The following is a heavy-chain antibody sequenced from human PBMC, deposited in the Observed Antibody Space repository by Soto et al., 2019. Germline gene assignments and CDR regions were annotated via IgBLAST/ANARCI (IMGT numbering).Heavy chain of an antibody. CDR2: ISGSGDTT. CDR1: GFIFTNYA. D-gene: IGHD6-19*01. CDR3: ARGAALAGKLDL. V-gene: IGHV3-23*01. Sequence: GGSLRLSCAASGFIFTNYAMKWVRQAPGKGLEWVSVISGSGDTTYYADSVKGRFTISRDNAKDSLHLQMNSLTGEDSAVYYCARGAALAGKLDLWGQGTLVTVSS. J-gene: IGHJ4*02.